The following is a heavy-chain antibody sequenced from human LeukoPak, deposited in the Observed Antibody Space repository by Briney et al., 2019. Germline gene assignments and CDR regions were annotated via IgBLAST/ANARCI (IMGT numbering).Heavy chain of an antibody. V-gene: IGHV3-30-3*01. J-gene: IGHJ4*02. Sequence: GGSLRLSCAASGFTFSSYAMHWVRQAPGKGLEWVAVISYDGSNKYYADSVKGRFTISRDNSKNTLYLQMNSLRAEDTAVYSCARGYCTSSSCYNDYWGQGTLVTVSS. CDR2: ISYDGSNK. CDR1: GFTFSSYA. D-gene: IGHD2-2*02. CDR3: ARGYCTSSSCYNDY.